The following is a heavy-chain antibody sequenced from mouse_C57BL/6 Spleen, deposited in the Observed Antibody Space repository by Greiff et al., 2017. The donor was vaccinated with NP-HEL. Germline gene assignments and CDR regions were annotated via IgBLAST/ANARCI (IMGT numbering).Heavy chain of an antibody. V-gene: IGHV1-78*01. J-gene: IGHJ3*01. CDR1: GYTFTDYT. Sequence: VQRVESDAELVKPGASVKISCKVSGYTFTDYTIHWMKQRPEQGLEWIGYIYPRDGSTKYNEKFKGKATLTADKSSSTAYMQLNSLTSEDSAVYFCARGLYYDYDEFAYWGQGTLVTVSA. CDR3: ARGLYYDYDEFAY. D-gene: IGHD2-4*01. CDR2: IYPRDGST.